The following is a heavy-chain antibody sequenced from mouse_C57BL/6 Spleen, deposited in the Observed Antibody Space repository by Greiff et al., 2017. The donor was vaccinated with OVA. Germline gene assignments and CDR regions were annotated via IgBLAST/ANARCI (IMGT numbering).Heavy chain of an antibody. D-gene: IGHD4-1*01. Sequence: EVKLMESEGGLVQPGSSMKLSCTASGFTFSDYYMAWVRQVPEKGLEWVANINYDGSSTYYMDSLKSRFIISRDNAKKILYLQMSSLKSEDTATYYCAREAGTRFDYRGQGTTLTVSS. V-gene: IGHV5-16*01. CDR2: INYDGSST. J-gene: IGHJ2*01. CDR1: GFTFSDYY. CDR3: AREAGTRFDY.